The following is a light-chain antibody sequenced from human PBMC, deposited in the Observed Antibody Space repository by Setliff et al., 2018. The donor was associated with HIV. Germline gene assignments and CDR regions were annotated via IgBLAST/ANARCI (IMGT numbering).Light chain of an antibody. J-gene: IGLJ1*01. CDR1: SSDVGSYNL. Sequence: QSALTQPASVSGSPGQSITISCTGSSSDVGSYNLVSWYQQHPGKAPKLMIYEVTERPSGVSNRFSVSKSATTASLTISGLQAEDEADYYCCSYAGSSTYVFGTGTKVTVL. V-gene: IGLV2-23*02. CDR3: CSYAGSSTYV. CDR2: EVT.